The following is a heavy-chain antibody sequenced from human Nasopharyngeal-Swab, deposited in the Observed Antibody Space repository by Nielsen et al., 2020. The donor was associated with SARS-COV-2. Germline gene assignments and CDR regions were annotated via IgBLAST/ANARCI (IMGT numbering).Heavy chain of an antibody. J-gene: IGHJ4*02. CDR2: ISSRGDYI. Sequence: GESLKISCAASGFNFNIYTMNWVRQAQGKGLEWVSAISSRGDYIYYAASVKGRFTISRDNAKNSLYLQMNSLRAEDTAVYYCARDTPAMFAYWGQGTLVTVSS. CDR3: ARDTPAMFAY. V-gene: IGHV3-21*01. CDR1: GFNFNIYT.